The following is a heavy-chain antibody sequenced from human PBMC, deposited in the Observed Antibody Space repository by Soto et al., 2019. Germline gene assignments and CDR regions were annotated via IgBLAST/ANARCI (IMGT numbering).Heavy chain of an antibody. CDR2: IIPILGIA. CDR3: ARGPQTGDGSY. V-gene: IGHV1-69*04. J-gene: IGHJ4*02. Sequence: ASVKVSCKASGGTFSSYAISWVRQAPGQGLEWMGRIIPILGIANYAQKFQGRVTITADKSTSTAYMELSSLRSEDTAVYYCARGPQTGDGSYWGQGTLVTVSS. D-gene: IGHD7-27*01. CDR1: GGTFSSYA.